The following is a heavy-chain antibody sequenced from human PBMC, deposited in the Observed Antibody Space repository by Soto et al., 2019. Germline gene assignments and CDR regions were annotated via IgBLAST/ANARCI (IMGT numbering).Heavy chain of an antibody. J-gene: IGHJ4*02. CDR1: GGTFSSYA. Sequence: QVQLVQSGAEVKKPGSSVKVSCKASGGTFSSYAISWVRQAPGQGLGWMGGIIPIFGTANYAQKFQGRVTITADESTSTAYMELSSLRSEDTAVYYCARSQPNPTAMVRSPLGYWGQGTLVTVSS. CDR2: IIPIFGTA. D-gene: IGHD5-18*01. CDR3: ARSQPNPTAMVRSPLGY. V-gene: IGHV1-69*12.